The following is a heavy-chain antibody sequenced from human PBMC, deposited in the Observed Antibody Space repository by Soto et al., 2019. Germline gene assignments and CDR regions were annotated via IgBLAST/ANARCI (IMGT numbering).Heavy chain of an antibody. CDR2: IKGDASST. CDR1: GFTFSSYW. Sequence: EVQLVESGGGLVQPGGSLKISCAASGFTFSSYWMHWVRQAPGKGLVWVSRIKGDASSTNYADFVEGRFIISRDSAENTLYLQMNSLRAEDTAVYYCARGLPGYYGADVWGQGTMVTVSS. V-gene: IGHV3-74*01. CDR3: ARGLPGYYGADV. D-gene: IGHD5-18*01. J-gene: IGHJ6*02.